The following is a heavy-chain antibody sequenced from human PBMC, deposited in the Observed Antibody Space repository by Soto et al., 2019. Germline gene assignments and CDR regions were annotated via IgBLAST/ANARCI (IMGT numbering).Heavy chain of an antibody. V-gene: IGHV4-30-2*02. D-gene: IGHD3-10*01. J-gene: IGHJ4*01. CDR3: AKQSGSGSYYNVDAGGHFDY. CDR1: GGSSCRCASY. CDR2: IYHSGST. Sequence: SLTCGVAGGSSCRCASYRSWKKQPPGKGLEWIGYIYHSGSTYYNPSLKSRVTISVDNSKNTLYLQMTSLRAEDTAVYYCAKQSGSGSYYNVDAGGHFDYWGHGTLVTVSS.